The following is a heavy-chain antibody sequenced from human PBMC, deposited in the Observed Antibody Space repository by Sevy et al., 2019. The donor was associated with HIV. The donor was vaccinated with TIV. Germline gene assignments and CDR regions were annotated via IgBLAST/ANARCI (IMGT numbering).Heavy chain of an antibody. Sequence: GGSLRLSCTASGFTFGAYCMSWVRQAPGKGLEWVAFLKSDVYGGKVDHAASVLGRFVISRDDSNTIAYLQMNDLKTEDTVVYYCTRWKAAQSIFDYWGQGALVTVSS. CDR3: TRWKAAQSIFDY. J-gene: IGHJ4*02. CDR1: GFTFGAYC. V-gene: IGHV3-49*04. D-gene: IGHD6-13*01. CDR2: LKSDVYGGKV.